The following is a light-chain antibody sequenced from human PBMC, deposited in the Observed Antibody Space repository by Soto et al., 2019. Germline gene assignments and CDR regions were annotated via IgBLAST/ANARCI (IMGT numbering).Light chain of an antibody. Sequence: QSVLTQPASVSGSPGQSISISCSGTSSDVGGYNYVSWYQHHPGKAPKLMIYEVSNRPSGVSNRFSGSKSGNTASLTISGLQAEDEADYYCTSYTSCSTLVFGGGTKLTVL. CDR1: SSDVGGYNY. CDR2: EVS. V-gene: IGLV2-14*01. J-gene: IGLJ2*01. CDR3: TSYTSCSTLV.